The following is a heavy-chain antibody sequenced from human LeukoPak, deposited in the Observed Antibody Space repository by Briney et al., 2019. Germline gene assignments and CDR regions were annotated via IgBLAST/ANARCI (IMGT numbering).Heavy chain of an antibody. CDR2: IDKDGKDI. J-gene: IGHJ4*02. CDR1: GFTFSSYA. V-gene: IGHV3-7*01. Sequence: GGSLRLSCAASGFTFSSYAMSWVRQAPGKGLEWVAIIDKDGKDIKYVDSVKGRFTLSRDNAKNSVYLQMNSLRTEDTALYYCVTDGDKWNDFEYWGQGTLVNVSS. CDR3: VTDGDKWNDFEY. D-gene: IGHD1-1*01.